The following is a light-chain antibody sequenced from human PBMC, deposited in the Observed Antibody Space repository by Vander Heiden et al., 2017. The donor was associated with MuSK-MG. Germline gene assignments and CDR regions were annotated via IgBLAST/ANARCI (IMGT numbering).Light chain of an antibody. Sequence: DIQMTQSPSSLSASVGDRVTITCRASQSISSYLNWYQQKPGKAPKLLIYAASSVQSGVPSRFSGSGSGTDFTLTISSLQPEDFATYYCQQSDSTLWTFGQGTKVESK. CDR1: QSISSY. V-gene: IGKV1-39*01. J-gene: IGKJ1*01. CDR3: QQSDSTLWT. CDR2: AAS.